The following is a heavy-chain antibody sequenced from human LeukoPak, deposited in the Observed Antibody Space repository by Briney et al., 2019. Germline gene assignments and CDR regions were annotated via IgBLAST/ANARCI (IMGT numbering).Heavy chain of an antibody. Sequence: GGSLRLSCAASGLSVSGNYMSWVRQPPGKGPEWVSVLDVGGSTYYADSVKGRFTISRDKSKNTLYLQINSLGAEDTAVYYCARGGNSGGSLRSPFDIWGRGTMVTVSS. V-gene: IGHV3-53*01. J-gene: IGHJ3*02. CDR2: LDVGGST. CDR3: ARGGNSGGSLRSPFDI. CDR1: GLSVSGNY. D-gene: IGHD2-15*01.